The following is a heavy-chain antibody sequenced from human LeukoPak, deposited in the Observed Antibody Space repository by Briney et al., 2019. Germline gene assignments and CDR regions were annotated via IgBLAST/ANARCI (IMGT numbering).Heavy chain of an antibody. CDR1: GFTVSSNY. J-gene: IGHJ3*02. CDR2: IYSGGST. CDR3: ARNEYNWNDADAFDI. V-gene: IGHV3-53*01. Sequence: PGGSLRLSCAASGFTVSSNYMSWVRQAPGKGLEWVSVIYSGGSTYYADSVKGRFTIFRDNSKNTLYLQMNSLRAEDTAVYYCARNEYNWNDADAFDIWGQGTMVTVSS. D-gene: IGHD1-1*01.